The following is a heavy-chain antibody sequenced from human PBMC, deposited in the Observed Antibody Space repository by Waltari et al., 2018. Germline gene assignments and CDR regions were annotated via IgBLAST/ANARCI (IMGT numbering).Heavy chain of an antibody. CDR3: ATYIGASVGTAAFDV. CDR1: GGSITSNRHY. CDR2: IPYAGAT. J-gene: IGHJ3*01. V-gene: IGHV4-39*01. Sequence: QLQLQESGPGLVKTSETLSLTCSVSGGSITSNRHYWGWIRQPPGQGLEWIGTIPYAGATYSSPSLNSRVTVSRDTSKNQLSLTLGSVTASDTAVYYCATYIGASVGTAAFDVWGQGAMVTVSS. D-gene: IGHD5-12*01.